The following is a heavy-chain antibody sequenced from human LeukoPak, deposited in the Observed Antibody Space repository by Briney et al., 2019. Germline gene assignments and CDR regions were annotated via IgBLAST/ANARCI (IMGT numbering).Heavy chain of an antibody. V-gene: IGHV1-18*01. J-gene: IGHJ4*02. CDR1: GGTFSSYT. CDR3: ARALAAAAGRRAGMMGD. CDR2: ISAYNGNT. D-gene: IGHD6-13*01. Sequence: ASVKVSCKASGGTFSSYTISWVRQAPGQGLEWMGWISAYNGNTNYAQKLQGRVTMTTDTSTSTVYMELSSLRSEDTAVYYCARALAAAAGRRAGMMGDWGQETLVTVSS.